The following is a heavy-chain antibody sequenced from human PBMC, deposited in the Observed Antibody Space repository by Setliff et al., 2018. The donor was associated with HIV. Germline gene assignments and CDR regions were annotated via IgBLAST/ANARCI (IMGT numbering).Heavy chain of an antibody. CDR2: IYYSGMT. V-gene: IGHV4-59*08. CDR3: EVAGQ. J-gene: IGHJ4*02. Sequence: SETLSLTCSVSGGSISSYYWSWIRQPPGKGLEWIGDIYYSGMTNYNPSLQSRVTISLDTSKNQFSLKLRSVTAADTAVYYCEVAGQWGQGTLVTVSS. D-gene: IGHD6-19*01. CDR1: GGSISSYY.